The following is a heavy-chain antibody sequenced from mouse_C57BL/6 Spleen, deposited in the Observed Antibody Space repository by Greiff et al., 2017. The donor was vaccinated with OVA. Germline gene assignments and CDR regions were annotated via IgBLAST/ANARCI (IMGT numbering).Heavy chain of an antibody. V-gene: IGHV1-81*01. J-gene: IGHJ4*01. D-gene: IGHD2-2*01. Sequence: QVQLKQSGAELARPGASVKLSCKASGYTFTSYGISWVKQRTGQGLEWIGEIYPRSGNTYYNEKFKGKATLTADKSSSTAYMELRSLTSEDSAVYFCASKSYGYDDAMDYWGQGTSVTVSS. CDR2: IYPRSGNT. CDR1: GYTFTSYG. CDR3: ASKSYGYDDAMDY.